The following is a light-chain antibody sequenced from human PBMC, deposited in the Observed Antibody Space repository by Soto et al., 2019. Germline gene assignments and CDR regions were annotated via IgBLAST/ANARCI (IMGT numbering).Light chain of an antibody. CDR2: DAS. CDR3: QQYSSYSK. J-gene: IGKJ1*01. Sequence: DIQMPQSQSSLSASVGDRVTITCRASPSISNWLAWYQQKPGKAPQRLLYDASTLESGVPSRFSGGGFGTDFSLTISSLEPDDFATYDCQQYSSYSKFGQGTKVDMK. CDR1: PSISNW. V-gene: IGKV1-5*01.